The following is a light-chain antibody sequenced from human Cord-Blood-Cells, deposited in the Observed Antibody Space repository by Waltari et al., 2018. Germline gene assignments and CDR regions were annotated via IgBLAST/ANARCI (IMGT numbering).Light chain of an antibody. J-gene: IGKJ5*01. CDR3: QQLNSYVT. CDR2: AAS. Sequence: DIMLTQSTSFLSASVGDRVTITCRASPGISSYLAWYQQKPGKAPKLLIYAASTLQSGVPSRFSGSGSGTEFTLTISSLQPEDFATYYCQQLNSYVTFGQGTRLEIK. CDR1: PGISSY. V-gene: IGKV1-9*01.